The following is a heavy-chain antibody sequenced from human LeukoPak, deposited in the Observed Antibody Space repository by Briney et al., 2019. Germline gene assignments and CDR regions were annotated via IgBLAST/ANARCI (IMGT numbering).Heavy chain of an antibody. CDR2: ISWNSGSI. V-gene: IGHV3-9*01. CDR3: AKGYNYAYEY. Sequence: PGRSLGLSCAASGFTFDDYAMHWVRQAPGKGLEWVSGISWNSGSIGYADSVKGRFTISRGNSKNTLYLQMNSLRPEDTAVYYCAKGYNYAYEYWGQGTLVTVSS. CDR1: GFTFDDYA. D-gene: IGHD5-18*01. J-gene: IGHJ4*02.